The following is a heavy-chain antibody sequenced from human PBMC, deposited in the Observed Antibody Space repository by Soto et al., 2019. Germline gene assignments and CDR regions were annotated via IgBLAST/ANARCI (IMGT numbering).Heavy chain of an antibody. CDR2: IIPIFGTA. Sequence: QVQLVQSGAEVKKPGSSVKVSCKASGGTFSSYAISWVRQAPGQGLEWMGGIIPIFGTANYAQKFQGRVTITADESTSTAYMELCSLRSEDTAVYYCARRIVGATSDYYYGMDVWGQGTTVTVSS. V-gene: IGHV1-69*12. D-gene: IGHD1-26*01. CDR3: ARRIVGATSDYYYGMDV. J-gene: IGHJ6*02. CDR1: GGTFSSYA.